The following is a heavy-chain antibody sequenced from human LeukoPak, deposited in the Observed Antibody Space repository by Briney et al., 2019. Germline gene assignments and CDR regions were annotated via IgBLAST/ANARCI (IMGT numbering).Heavy chain of an antibody. CDR2: ISYDGSNK. J-gene: IGHJ4*02. D-gene: IGHD3-10*01. V-gene: IGHV3-30-3*01. Sequence: PGRSLRLSCAASGFTFSGYAMHWVRQAPGKGLEWVAVISYDGSNKYYADSVKGRFTISRDNSKNTLYLQMNSLRAEDTAVYYCAREEWFGDYRRYYFDYWGQGTLVTVSS. CDR3: AREEWFGDYRRYYFDY. CDR1: GFTFSGYA.